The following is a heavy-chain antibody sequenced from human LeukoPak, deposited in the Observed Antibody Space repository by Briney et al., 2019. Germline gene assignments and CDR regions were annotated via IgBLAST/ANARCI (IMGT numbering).Heavy chain of an antibody. CDR2: IYYSGST. J-gene: IGHJ4*02. V-gene: IGHV4-59*08. D-gene: IGHD1-26*01. CDR3: ARQGTYIATFDN. Sequence: SETLSLTCTVSGGSMSSFYWSWIRQPPGKGLEWIGYIYYSGSTNYNPSLKSRVTISIDTSRNQFSLKLSSVTAADAAVYYCARQGTYIATFDNWGQGGPWTVSS. CDR1: GGSMSSFY.